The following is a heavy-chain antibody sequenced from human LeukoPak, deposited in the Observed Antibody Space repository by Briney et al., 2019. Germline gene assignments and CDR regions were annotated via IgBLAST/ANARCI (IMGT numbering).Heavy chain of an antibody. Sequence: GSLRLSCAASGFTFSSSWMSWVRQAPGKGLEWVANIKKDGSETYYVDSVKGRFTISRDNAKNSLYLQMNSLRAEDTAIYYCARGRYSSTTYYFDSWGQGTLVTVSS. CDR3: ARGRYSSTTYYFDS. V-gene: IGHV3-7*03. J-gene: IGHJ4*02. CDR1: GFTFSSSW. CDR2: IKKDGSET. D-gene: IGHD6-13*01.